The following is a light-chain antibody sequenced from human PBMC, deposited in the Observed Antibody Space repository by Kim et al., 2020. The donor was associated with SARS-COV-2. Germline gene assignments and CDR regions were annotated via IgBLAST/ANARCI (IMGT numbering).Light chain of an antibody. V-gene: IGLV6-57*03. CDR3: QSYDSGNLVV. CDR2: QDD. Sequence: NFMLTQPHSVSESPGKTVTISCARSRGYIGSAYVQWYKQRPGSAPTTLIYQDDQRPSGVPDRVSGSVDLSSESATLSISGLRAEDEADYYCQSYDSGNLVVFGGGTQLTVL. CDR1: RGYIGSAY. J-gene: IGLJ2*01.